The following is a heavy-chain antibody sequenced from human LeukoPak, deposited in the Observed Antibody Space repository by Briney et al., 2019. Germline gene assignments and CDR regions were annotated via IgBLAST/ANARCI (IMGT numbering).Heavy chain of an antibody. Sequence: GGSLRLSCAASGFTFSGHNMNWFRQAPGKGLEWISFVSISSGTIYYADSVKGRFRISRDNAKSSLDLEMNSLRAEDTAVYYCAKYLAPLHYYDSSGSYYYFGMDVWGQGTTVTVSS. CDR3: AKYLAPLHYYDSSGSYYYFGMDV. CDR1: GFTFSGHN. D-gene: IGHD3-22*01. V-gene: IGHV3-48*04. J-gene: IGHJ6*02. CDR2: VSISSGTI.